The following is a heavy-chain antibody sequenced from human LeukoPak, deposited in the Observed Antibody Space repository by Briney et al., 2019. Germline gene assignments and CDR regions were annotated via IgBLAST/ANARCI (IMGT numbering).Heavy chain of an antibody. Sequence: SETLSLTCAVYGGSFSGYYWSWIRQPPGKGLEWTGEINHSGSTNYNPSLKSRVTISVDTSKNQFSLKLSSVTAAGTAVYYCARGRRAMAGRFSYNWFDPWGQGTLVTVSS. V-gene: IGHV4-34*01. CDR2: INHSGST. CDR1: GGSFSGYY. D-gene: IGHD6-19*01. CDR3: ARGRRAMAGRFSYNWFDP. J-gene: IGHJ5*02.